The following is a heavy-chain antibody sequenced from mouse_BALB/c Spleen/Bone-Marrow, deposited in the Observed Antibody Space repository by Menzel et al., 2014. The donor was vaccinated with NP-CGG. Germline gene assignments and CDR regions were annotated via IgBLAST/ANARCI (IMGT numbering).Heavy chain of an antibody. CDR1: GYTFTSYT. CDR3: ARSMIIYFAMDY. V-gene: IGHV1-4*01. CDR2: INPSSNYT. J-gene: IGHJ4*01. Sequence: VQPQQSGAELARPGASLKMSCRTSGYTFTSYTVHWIKQRPGQGLEWIGYINPSSNYTNYNQKFKDKATLTADKSSNTAYMHLSSLTSEDSAVYYCARSMIIYFAMDYWGQGTSVTVSS. D-gene: IGHD2-3*01.